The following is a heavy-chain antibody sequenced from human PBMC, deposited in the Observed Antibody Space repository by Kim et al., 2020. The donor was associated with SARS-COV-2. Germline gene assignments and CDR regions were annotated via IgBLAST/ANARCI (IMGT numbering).Heavy chain of an antibody. D-gene: IGHD6-13*01. CDR2: IKSDGSDT. Sequence: GGSLRLSCEASGFTFSSYWMNWVRQGPGKGLVWVSRIKSDGSDTHYADSVKGRFTISRDNAKNTLHVQLNSLGVEDTAIYYCARGSFQQGFDPWGQGTLVTVSS. J-gene: IGHJ5*02. CDR1: GFTFSSYW. V-gene: IGHV3-74*01. CDR3: ARGSFQQGFDP.